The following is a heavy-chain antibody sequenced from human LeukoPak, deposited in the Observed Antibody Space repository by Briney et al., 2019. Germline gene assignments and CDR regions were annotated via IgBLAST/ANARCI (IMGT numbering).Heavy chain of an antibody. CDR2: ISSDTST. CDR1: GFTFTSYA. J-gene: IGHJ4*02. Sequence: GGSLRLSCAVSGFTFTSYAMTWVRQAPGKGLEWVSSISSDTSTYYADSVQGRFTISRDNSKNTLYLQMNSLRTEDTAIYYCAKYYYGSGDSKSFDCCGQGTLVTVSS. V-gene: IGHV3-23*01. CDR3: AKYYYGSGDSKSFDC. D-gene: IGHD3-10*01.